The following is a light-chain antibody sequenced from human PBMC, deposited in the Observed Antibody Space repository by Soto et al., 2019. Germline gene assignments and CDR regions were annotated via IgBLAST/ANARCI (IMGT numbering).Light chain of an antibody. Sequence: QSVLTQPPSVSGAPGQRVTISCTGSSSNIGAGYDVHWYQQLPGTAPKLLIYGNSNRPSGVPDRFSGSKSGTSPSLAITGLQAEDEADYYCQSYDSSLSGVVFGTGTKLTVL. CDR3: QSYDSSLSGVV. V-gene: IGLV1-40*01. J-gene: IGLJ1*01. CDR2: GNS. CDR1: SSNIGAGYD.